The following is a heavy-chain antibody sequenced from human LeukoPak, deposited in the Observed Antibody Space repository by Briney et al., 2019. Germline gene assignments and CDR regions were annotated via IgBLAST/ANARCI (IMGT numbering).Heavy chain of an antibody. CDR2: ITASGGST. CDR3: AKHEGGRMNV. V-gene: IGHV3-23*01. Sequence: GGSLRLSCAASGFTFSNAWMSWVRQAPEKGLEWVSAITASGGSTYYADSVKGRFTISRDNSKNTLNLQMNSLRAEDTAVYYCAKHEGGRMNVWGQGTTVTVSS. CDR1: GFTFSNAW. J-gene: IGHJ6*02. D-gene: IGHD3-16*01.